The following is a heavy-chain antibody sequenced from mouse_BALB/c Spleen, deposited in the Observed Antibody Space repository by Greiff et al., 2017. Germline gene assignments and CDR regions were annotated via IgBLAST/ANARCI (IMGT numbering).Heavy chain of an antibody. CDR1: GYSITSGYY. V-gene: IGHV3-6*02. CDR3: AKLGTY. CDR2: ISYDGSN. D-gene: IGHD4-1*01. Sequence: EVQLQESGPGLVKPSQSLSLTCSVTGYSITSGYYWNWIRQFPGNKLEWMGYISYDGSNNYNPSLKNRISITRDTSKNQFFLKLNSVTTEDTATYYCAKLGTYWGQGTLVTVSA. J-gene: IGHJ3*01.